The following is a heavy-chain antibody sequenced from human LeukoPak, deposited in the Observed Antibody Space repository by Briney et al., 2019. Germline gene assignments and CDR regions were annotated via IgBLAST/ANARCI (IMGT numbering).Heavy chain of an antibody. Sequence: SETLSLTCAVYGGSFSGYYWGWIRQPPGKGLEWIGNIYHNGNTYYNPSLKSRVTISVDTSKDQFSLKLSSVTAADTAVYYCARFIRIAAADTYYYYGMDVWGQGTTVTVSS. J-gene: IGHJ6*02. V-gene: IGHV4-34*01. CDR3: ARFIRIAAADTYYYYGMDV. D-gene: IGHD6-13*01. CDR1: GGSFSGYY. CDR2: IYHNGNT.